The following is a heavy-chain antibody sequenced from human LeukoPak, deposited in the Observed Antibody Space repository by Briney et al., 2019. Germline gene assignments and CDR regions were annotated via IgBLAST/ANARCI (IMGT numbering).Heavy chain of an antibody. D-gene: IGHD3-22*01. V-gene: IGHV4-59*11. CDR3: ARYYDSSGYDY. J-gene: IGHJ4*02. CDR2: IYYSGST. CDR1: GGSISSHY. Sequence: KPSETLSLTCTVSGGSISSHYWSWIRQPPGKGLEWIGYIYYSGSTNYNPSLKSRVTISVDTSKNQFSLKLSSVTAADTAVYYCARYYDSSGYDYWGQGTLVTVFS.